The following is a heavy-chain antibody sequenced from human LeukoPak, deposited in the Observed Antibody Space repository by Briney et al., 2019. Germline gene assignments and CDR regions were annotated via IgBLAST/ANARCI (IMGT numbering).Heavy chain of an antibody. J-gene: IGHJ4*02. D-gene: IGHD2-21*01. CDR3: ARHSIAGAADY. Sequence: SETLSLTCAVYGGSFSGYYWSWIRQPPGKGLEWIGEINHSGSTNYNPSLKSRVTISVDTSKNQFSLKLSSVTAADTAVYYCARHSIAGAADYWGQGTLVTVSS. CDR1: GGSFSGYY. V-gene: IGHV4-34*01. CDR2: INHSGST.